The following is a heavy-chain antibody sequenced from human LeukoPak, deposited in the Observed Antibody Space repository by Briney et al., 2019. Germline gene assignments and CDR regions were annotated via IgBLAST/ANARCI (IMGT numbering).Heavy chain of an antibody. D-gene: IGHD3-3*01. V-gene: IGHV3-21*01. CDR1: GFTFSSYS. CDR2: ISSSSSYI. CDR3: ARDEAGFFAQIDYYYYYMDV. J-gene: IGHJ6*03. Sequence: GGSLRLSCAASGFTFSSYSMNWVRQAPGKGLEWVSSISSSSSYIYYADSVKGRFTISRDNAKNSLYLQMNSLRAEDTAVYYCARDEAGFFAQIDYYYYYMDVWGKGTTVTVSS.